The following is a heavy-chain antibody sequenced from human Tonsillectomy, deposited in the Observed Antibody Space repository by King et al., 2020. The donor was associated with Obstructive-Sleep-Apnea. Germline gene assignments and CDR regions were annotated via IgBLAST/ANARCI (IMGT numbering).Heavy chain of an antibody. CDR1: GFTFDDYA. Sequence: QLVESGGGVVRPGGSLRLSCVASGFTFDDYAMSWVRQAPGKGLEWVSGIEWNGGRTGYADSVKGRFTISRDNAKNSLYLQMNTLRAEDTALYHCVGFPYGVAFDIWGQGTMVTVSS. J-gene: IGHJ3*02. D-gene: IGHD4-17*01. CDR3: VGFPYGVAFDI. V-gene: IGHV3-20*01. CDR2: IEWNGGRT.